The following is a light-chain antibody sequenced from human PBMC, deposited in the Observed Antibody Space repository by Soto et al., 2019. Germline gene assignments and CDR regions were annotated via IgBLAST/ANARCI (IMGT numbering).Light chain of an antibody. CDR3: MQALQTPLT. CDR1: QSLLHSNGYNY. V-gene: IGKV2-28*01. Sequence: DIVMTQSPLSLPVTPGEPASISCRSSQSLLHSNGYNYLDWYLQKPGQSPQLLIYLGSYRASGVPDRFSGSGSGTDFTLKISRVEAEDVGVYYCMQALQTPLTFGQGTRLEIK. CDR2: LGS. J-gene: IGKJ5*01.